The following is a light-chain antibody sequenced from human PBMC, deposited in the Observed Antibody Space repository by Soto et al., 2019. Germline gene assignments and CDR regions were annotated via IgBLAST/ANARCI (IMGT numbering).Light chain of an antibody. Sequence: EIVMTQSPATLSVSPGERVSLSCRASQSVSSNLAWYQQKSGQAPRLLIYGASTRATGIPGRFSGSGSGTEFTFNISSLQSEDFAIYYCQQYNQWPPVPFGQGTRLE. CDR2: GAS. J-gene: IGKJ5*01. CDR1: QSVSSN. V-gene: IGKV3-15*01. CDR3: QQYNQWPPVP.